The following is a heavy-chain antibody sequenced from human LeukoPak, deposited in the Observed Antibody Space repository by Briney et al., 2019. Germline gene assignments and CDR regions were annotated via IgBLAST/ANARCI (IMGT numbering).Heavy chain of an antibody. J-gene: IGHJ4*02. D-gene: IGHD6-13*01. V-gene: IGHV3-23*01. Sequence: GGSLRLSCAASGFTFSSYAMSSVRHAPGKGLEWVSGISGSGGSTYYADSVKGRFTISRDNSRNTLYLQMNSPRAEDTAVYYCAILPGYSSGWYEVNYWGQGTLVTVSS. CDR3: AILPGYSSGWYEVNY. CDR2: ISGSGGST. CDR1: GFTFSSYA.